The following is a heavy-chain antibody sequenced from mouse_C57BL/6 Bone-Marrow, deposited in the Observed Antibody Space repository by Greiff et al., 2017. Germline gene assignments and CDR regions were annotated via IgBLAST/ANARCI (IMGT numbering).Heavy chain of an antibody. J-gene: IGHJ1*03. CDR3: ARGAITTVVADWYFDV. D-gene: IGHD1-1*01. V-gene: IGHV1-4*01. CDR1: GYTFTSYT. Sequence: VQGVESGAELARPGASVKMSCKASGYTFTSYTMHWVKQRPGQGLEWIGYINPSSGYTKYNQKFKDKATLTADKSSSTAYMQLSSLTSEDSAVYYCARGAITTVVADWYFDVWGTGTTVTVSS. CDR2: INPSSGYT.